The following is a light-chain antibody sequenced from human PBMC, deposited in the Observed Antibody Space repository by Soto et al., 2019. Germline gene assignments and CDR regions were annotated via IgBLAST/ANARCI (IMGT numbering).Light chain of an antibody. J-gene: IGKJ2*01. V-gene: IGKV1-39*01. CDR3: QQSYRSPYT. CDR1: QSINIY. CDR2: GAS. Sequence: IQMTQSPSSLSASVGDSVTVTCRASQSINIYLNWYQQKPGKAPTLLIYGASSLQSGVPSRFPGGGSRTAFTLPISSLPPADFATYYSQQSYRSPYTFGQGTKLEIK.